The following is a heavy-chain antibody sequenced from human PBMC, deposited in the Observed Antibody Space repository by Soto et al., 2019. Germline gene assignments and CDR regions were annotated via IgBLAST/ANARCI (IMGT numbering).Heavy chain of an antibody. Sequence: ASVKVSCKASGFTFNSYFMHWVRQAPGQGLEWMGMIHPNGVSTGYAPKFQGRVAMTRDTSTSTVSMELSSLRSEDTAVYYCARRMLPGYSFVSWCQGTLVSGFS. D-gene: IGHD5-18*01. J-gene: IGHJ4*02. CDR1: GFTFNSYF. CDR2: IHPNGVST. V-gene: IGHV1-46*02. CDR3: ARRMLPGYSFVS.